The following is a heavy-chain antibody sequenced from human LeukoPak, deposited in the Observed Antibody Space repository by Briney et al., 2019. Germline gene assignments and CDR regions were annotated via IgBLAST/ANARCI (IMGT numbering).Heavy chain of an antibody. V-gene: IGHV3-23*01. CDR2: ISGSGGST. CDR1: GFTFSSYA. CDR3: ASCSSTSCYTSKNWFDP. J-gene: IGHJ5*02. Sequence: GGSLRLSCAASGFTFSSYAMSWVRQAPGKGLEWVPAISGSGGSTYYADSVKGRFTISRDNSKNTLYLQMNSLRAEDTAVYYCASCSSTSCYTSKNWFDPWGQGTLVTVSS. D-gene: IGHD2-2*02.